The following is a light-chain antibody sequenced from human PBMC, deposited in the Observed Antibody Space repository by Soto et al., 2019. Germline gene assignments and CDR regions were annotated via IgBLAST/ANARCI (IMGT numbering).Light chain of an antibody. J-gene: IGKJ1*01. CDR3: QHYGGLWT. CDR2: DAS. CDR1: QSITNR. Sequence: DIQMTQSPSTLSASVGDRVTITCRASQSITNRLAWYQQKLGKAPKVLIYDASNLERGVPSRFSGSGSGTEFTLSISSLQPDDFATYWCQHYGGLWTFGQGTKVDI. V-gene: IGKV1-5*01.